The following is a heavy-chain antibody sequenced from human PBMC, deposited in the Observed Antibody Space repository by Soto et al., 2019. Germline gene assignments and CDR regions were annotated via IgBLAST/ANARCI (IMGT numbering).Heavy chain of an antibody. CDR1: NGSLSAYY. Sequence: SETLSLTCAVYNGSLSAYYWSWIRQPPGKGLEWIGEIDHSGSTNYNPSLKSRVIISVDTSKKQFSLKLNSVTAADTAVYYCARAPSTGWKAYFDYWGQGTLVTVSS. CDR2: IDHSGST. V-gene: IGHV4-34*01. J-gene: IGHJ4*02. CDR3: ARAPSTGWKAYFDY. D-gene: IGHD6-19*01.